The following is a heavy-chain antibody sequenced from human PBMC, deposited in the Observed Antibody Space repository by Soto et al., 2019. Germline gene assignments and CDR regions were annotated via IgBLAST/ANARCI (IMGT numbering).Heavy chain of an antibody. V-gene: IGHV1-69*01. CDR3: AREPIGDGGGFSFYGMDV. Sequence: QVQLVQSGPEVNKPGSSVKVSCRASGGTFSDSALSWVRQAPGQGLEWMGGIIPMFGSPEYAQKFFGRVTITADVSTSTAYMERSSLRVDDTAHYYCAREPIGDGGGFSFYGMDVWGQGTTVTVSS. CDR1: GGTFSDSA. CDR2: IIPMFGSP. J-gene: IGHJ6*02. D-gene: IGHD3-10*01.